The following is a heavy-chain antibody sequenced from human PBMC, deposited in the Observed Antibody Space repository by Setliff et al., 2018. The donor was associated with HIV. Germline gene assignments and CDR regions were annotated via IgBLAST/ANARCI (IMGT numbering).Heavy chain of an antibody. J-gene: IGHJ2*01. CDR1: GFTFSSYG. Sequence: GGSLRLSCTASGFTFSSYGMHWVRQAPGKGLEWVAVIWYDGSNKNYADSVKGRFTISRDNAKNTVYLQMNSLSAEDAAVYYCTRDPPTSGWYFDLWGRGTLVTVSS. CDR3: TRDPPTSGWYFDL. D-gene: IGHD7-27*01. V-gene: IGHV3-33*03. CDR2: IWYDGSNK.